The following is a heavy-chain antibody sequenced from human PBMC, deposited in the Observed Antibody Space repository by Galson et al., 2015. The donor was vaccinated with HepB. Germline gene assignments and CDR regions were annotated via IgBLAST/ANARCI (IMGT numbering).Heavy chain of an antibody. Sequence: PALVKPTQTLTLTCTFSGFSLKTNGMCVSWIRQPPGKALEWLALIDWEDDKYYISSLKARLTISKDTSKSPVGLTMTNMDPVDTATYYCARSVTHYGYSYYSDSWGQGTLVTVSS. CDR2: IDWEDDK. V-gene: IGHV2-70*01. CDR1: GFSLKTNGMC. J-gene: IGHJ4*02. CDR3: ARSVTHYGYSYYSDS. D-gene: IGHD4-17*01.